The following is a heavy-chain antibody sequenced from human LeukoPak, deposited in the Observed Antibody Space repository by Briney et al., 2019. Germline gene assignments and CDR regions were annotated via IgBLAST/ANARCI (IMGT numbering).Heavy chain of an antibody. CDR2: IYYSGST. V-gene: IGHV4-59*01. Sequence: SETLSLTCTVSGGSISSYYWSWIRQPPGKGPEWIGYIYYSGSTNYNPSLKSRVTISVDTSKNQFSLKLSSVTAADTAAYYCARSPPVWFGELSLDYWGQGTLVTVSS. D-gene: IGHD3-10*01. J-gene: IGHJ4*02. CDR1: GGSISSYY. CDR3: ARSPPVWFGELSLDY.